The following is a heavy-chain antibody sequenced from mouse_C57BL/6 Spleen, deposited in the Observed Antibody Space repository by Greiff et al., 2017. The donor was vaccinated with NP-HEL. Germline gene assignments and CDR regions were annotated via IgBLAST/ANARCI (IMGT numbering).Heavy chain of an antibody. J-gene: IGHJ4*01. CDR3: ARMRDYDGDYYAMDY. V-gene: IGHV2-2*01. CDR1: GFSLTSYG. Sequence: VQLQQSGPGLVQPSQSLSITCTVSGFSLTSYGVHWVRQSPGKGLEWLGVIWSGGSTDYNAAFISRLSISKDNSKSQVFFKMNSLQADDTAIYYCARMRDYDGDYYAMDYWGQGTSVTVSS. CDR2: IWSGGST. D-gene: IGHD2-4*01.